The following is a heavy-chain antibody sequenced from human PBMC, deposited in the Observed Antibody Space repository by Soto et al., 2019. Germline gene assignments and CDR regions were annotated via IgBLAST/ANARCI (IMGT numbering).Heavy chain of an antibody. J-gene: IGHJ5*02. Sequence: PSETLSLTCTVSGGSISSGGYYWSWIRQHPGKCLEWIGYIYYSASTYYNPSLKSRVTISVDTSKNQFSLKLNSVTPEDTAVYFCAKGDNLGPKTGYAFDPWGQGIMVTVSS. CDR3: AKGDNLGPKTGYAFDP. D-gene: IGHD5-12*01. V-gene: IGHV4-31*03. CDR1: GGSISSGGYY. CDR2: IYYSAST.